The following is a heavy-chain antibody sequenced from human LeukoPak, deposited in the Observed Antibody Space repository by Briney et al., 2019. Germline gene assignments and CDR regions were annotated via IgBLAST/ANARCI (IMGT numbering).Heavy chain of an antibody. D-gene: IGHD3-9*01. Sequence: ASVKVSCKASGYTFTSYDINWVRQATGQGLEWMGWMNPNSGNTGYAQKFQGRVTMTRNTSISTAYMELSSLRSEDTAVYYCARGLSPLTSWLLYYYYMDVWGKGTMVTISS. CDR3: ARGLSPLTSWLLYYYYMDV. CDR1: GYTFTSYD. V-gene: IGHV1-8*01. CDR2: MNPNSGNT. J-gene: IGHJ6*03.